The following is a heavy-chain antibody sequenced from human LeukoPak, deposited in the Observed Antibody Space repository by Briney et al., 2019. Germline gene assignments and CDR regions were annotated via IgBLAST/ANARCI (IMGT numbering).Heavy chain of an antibody. Sequence: TGGSLRLSCAASGFTFSSYAMMWLRQAPGKGLEWVSAISGAGGTTLYADSVKGRFTISRDNSKNTLYLQMSSLRAEDTAVYYCARDPNGDYIGAFEIWGQGTMVTVSS. V-gene: IGHV3-23*01. CDR1: GFTFSSYA. D-gene: IGHD4-17*01. CDR2: ISGAGGTT. J-gene: IGHJ3*02. CDR3: ARDPNGDYIGAFEI.